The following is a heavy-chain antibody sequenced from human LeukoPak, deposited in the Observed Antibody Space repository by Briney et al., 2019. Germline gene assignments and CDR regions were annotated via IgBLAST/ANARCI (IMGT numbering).Heavy chain of an antibody. J-gene: IGHJ4*02. V-gene: IGHV5-51*01. CDR3: ARQSRDGSKTRGYYVDY. Sequence: GESLKISCQVSGYIFTHYWIGWGRQLPGNGLESMGIIYRADSDTTYSPSFQGQVTISVDKSISTVYLQWSSLKASDTAMYYCARQSRDGSKTRGYYVDYWGQGTLVTVSS. D-gene: IGHD3-10*01. CDR2: IYRADSDT. CDR1: GYIFTHYW.